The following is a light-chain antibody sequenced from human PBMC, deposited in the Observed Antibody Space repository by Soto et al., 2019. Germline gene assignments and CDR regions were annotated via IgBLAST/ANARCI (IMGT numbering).Light chain of an antibody. CDR2: DAS. V-gene: IGKV1-5*01. CDR1: QIISNR. Sequence: DIQMTQSPSSLSASVVDRVTITFLASQIISNRLAWYQQKPGKAPKVLIYDASSLESGVPSRFSGSGSGTEFTLTISSLQSEDFAVYYCQQYNNWPPITFGQGTRLEI. J-gene: IGKJ5*01. CDR3: QQYNNWPPIT.